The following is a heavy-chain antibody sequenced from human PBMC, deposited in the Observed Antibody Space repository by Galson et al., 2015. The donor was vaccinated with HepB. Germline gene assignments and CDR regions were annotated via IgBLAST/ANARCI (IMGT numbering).Heavy chain of an antibody. Sequence: SLRLSCAASGFTFSSYSMNWVRQAPGKGLEWVSSISSSSSYIYYADSVKGRFTISRDNAKNSLYLQMNSLRAEDTAVYYCARVPGSWLWHDYWGQGTLVTVSS. CDR2: ISSSSSYI. CDR1: GFTFSSYS. V-gene: IGHV3-21*01. J-gene: IGHJ4*02. CDR3: ARVPGSWLWHDY. D-gene: IGHD5-18*01.